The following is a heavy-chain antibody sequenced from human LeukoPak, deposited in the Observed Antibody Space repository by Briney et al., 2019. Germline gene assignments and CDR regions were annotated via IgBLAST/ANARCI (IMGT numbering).Heavy chain of an antibody. CDR2: IYYSGST. D-gene: IGHD3-22*01. J-gene: IGHJ5*02. CDR3: ARAAGRTMIVVAGSWFDP. Sequence: PSETLSLTCTVSGGSISSSSYYWGWIRQPPGKGLEWIGSIYYSGSTYYNPSLKSRVTISVDTSKNQFSLKLSSVTAADTAVYYCARAAGRTMIVVAGSWFDPWGQGTLVTVSS. CDR1: GGSISSSSYY. V-gene: IGHV4-39*07.